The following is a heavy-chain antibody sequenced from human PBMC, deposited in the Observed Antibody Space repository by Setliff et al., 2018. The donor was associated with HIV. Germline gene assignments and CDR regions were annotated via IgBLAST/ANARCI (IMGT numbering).Heavy chain of an antibody. CDR2: IYPGDSNT. CDR1: GYSFISYW. D-gene: IGHD2-2*01. V-gene: IGHV5-51*01. Sequence: GESLKISCKGSGYSFISYWIGWVRHMPGKVLEWMGIIYPGDSNTKYSPSFQVQVTLSVDKSISTAYLQWSSLKASETAMYYCATPISITSGSAFDYWGQGTLVTVSS. CDR3: ATPISITSGSAFDY. J-gene: IGHJ4*02.